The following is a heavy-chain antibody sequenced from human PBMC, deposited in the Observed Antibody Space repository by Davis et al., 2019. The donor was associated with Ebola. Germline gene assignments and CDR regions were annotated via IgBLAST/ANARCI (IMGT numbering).Heavy chain of an antibody. J-gene: IGHJ4*02. CDR3: ARDGPGNIDH. CDR2: INWNGGST. V-gene: IGHV3-20*04. Sequence: GGSLRLSCAASGFTFSNAWMSWVRQAPGKGLEWVSGINWNGGSTGYADSVKGRFTISRDNAKNSLFLQMNSLRSEDTAAYYCARDGPGNIDHWGQGTLVTVSS. CDR1: GFTFSNAW.